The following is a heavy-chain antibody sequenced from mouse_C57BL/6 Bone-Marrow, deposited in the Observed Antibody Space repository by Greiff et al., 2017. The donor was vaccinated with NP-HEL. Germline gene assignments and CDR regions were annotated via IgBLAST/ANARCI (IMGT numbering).Heavy chain of an antibody. V-gene: IGHV2-2*01. J-gene: IGHJ2*01. CDR3: ARNPGFDY. CDR2: IWSGGST. CDR1: GFSLTSYG. Sequence: QVQLQQSGPGLVQPSQSLSITCTVSGFSLTSYGVHWVRQSPGKGLEWLGVIWSGGSTDYNAAFISRLSISKDNSKSQVFFKMNRRQADDTAIYYCARNPGFDYWGQGTTLTVSS.